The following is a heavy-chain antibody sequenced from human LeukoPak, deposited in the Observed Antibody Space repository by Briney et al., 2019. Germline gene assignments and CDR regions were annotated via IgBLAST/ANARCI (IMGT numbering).Heavy chain of an antibody. Sequence: ASVKVSCKASGYTFTSYDINWVRQATGQGLEWMGWMNPNSGNTGYAQKFQGRVTMTRNTSISTAYMELSSLRSEDTAVYYCAGPMGPAAIFGLDYWGQGTLVTVSS. CDR3: AGPMGPAAIFGLDY. V-gene: IGHV1-8*01. J-gene: IGHJ4*02. CDR1: GYTFTSYD. D-gene: IGHD2-2*01. CDR2: MNPNSGNT.